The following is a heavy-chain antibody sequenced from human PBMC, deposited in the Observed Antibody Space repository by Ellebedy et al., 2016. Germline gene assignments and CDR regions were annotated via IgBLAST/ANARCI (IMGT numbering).Heavy chain of an antibody. CDR1: GFTFRDYG. CDR2: IWHDGGKE. Sequence: GESLKISXVASGFTFRDYGMHWVRQSPGKGLEWVSFIWHDGGKEYYAPSAKGRFTVSRDNFKRKLFLQLTSLRVDDTAIYYCATENRLGTYAHWSFDLWGRGTLVTVSS. CDR3: ATENRLGTYAHWSFDL. V-gene: IGHV3-33*02. J-gene: IGHJ2*01. D-gene: IGHD7-27*01.